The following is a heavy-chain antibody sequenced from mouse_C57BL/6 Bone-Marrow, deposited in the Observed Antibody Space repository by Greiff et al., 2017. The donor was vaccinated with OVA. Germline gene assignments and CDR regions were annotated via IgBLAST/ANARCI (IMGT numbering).Heavy chain of an antibody. CDR3: ARRTTVVAHWYFDV. D-gene: IGHD1-1*01. J-gene: IGHJ1*03. V-gene: IGHV8-12*01. CDR2: IYWDDDK. CDR1: GFSLSTSGMG. Sequence: QVTLKESGPGLLQSSQSLSLTCSFSGFSLSTSGMGVGWLRQPSGKGLEWLAHIYWDDDKRYHPSLKSRITISKDTSSNQVILKITSVDTAYTATYYCARRTTVVAHWYFDVWGTGTTVTVSS.